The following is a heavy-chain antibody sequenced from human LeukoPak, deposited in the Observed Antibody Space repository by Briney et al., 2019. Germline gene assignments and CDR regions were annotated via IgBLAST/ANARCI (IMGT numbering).Heavy chain of an antibody. Sequence: PGGSLRLSCAASGFIFGSYSMNWVRQAPGKGLEWVSSISSSSYIYYADSVKGRVTISRDNAKNSLYLQMNSLRAEDTAVYYCAREGGFDVFDYWGQGTLVTVSS. CDR3: AREGGFDVFDY. CDR1: GFIFGSYS. V-gene: IGHV3-21*01. CDR2: ISSSSYI. J-gene: IGHJ4*02. D-gene: IGHD5-12*01.